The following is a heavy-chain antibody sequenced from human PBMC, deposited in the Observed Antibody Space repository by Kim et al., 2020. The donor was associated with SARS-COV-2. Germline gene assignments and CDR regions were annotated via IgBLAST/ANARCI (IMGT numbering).Heavy chain of an antibody. CDR1: GFTFSSYA. Sequence: GGSLRLSCAASGFTFSSYAMSWVRQAPGKGLEWVSAISGSGGSTYYADSVKGRFTISRDNSKNTLYLQMNSLRAEDTAVYYCAKGPVIWGISVSGNYSGIDVWGRGATVSVSS. CDR2: ISGSGGST. V-gene: IGHV3-23*01. J-gene: IGHJ6*02. D-gene: IGHD6-19*01. CDR3: AKGPVIWGISVSGNYSGIDV.